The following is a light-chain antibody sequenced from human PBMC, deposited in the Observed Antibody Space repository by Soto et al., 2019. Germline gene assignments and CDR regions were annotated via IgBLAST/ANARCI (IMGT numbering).Light chain of an antibody. CDR2: GAS. Sequence: IVLTQSPGTLSLSPGERATLSCRASQSVSSSYLAWYQQKPGQAPRLLIYGASNRATGIPDRFSGSGSGTDFTLTISRLEPEDFAMFYCQQYGNSPLTFGGGTKVGIK. CDR3: QQYGNSPLT. J-gene: IGKJ4*01. CDR1: QSVSSSY. V-gene: IGKV3-20*01.